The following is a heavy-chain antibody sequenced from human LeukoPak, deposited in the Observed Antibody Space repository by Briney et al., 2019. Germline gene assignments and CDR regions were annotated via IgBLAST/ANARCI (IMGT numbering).Heavy chain of an antibody. CDR3: ARGGFYCGGDCYVDY. CDR1: GGSFSPYY. V-gene: IGHV4-34*01. J-gene: IGHJ4*02. Sequence: PPETLSLTCAVYGGSFSPYYCSWIRQPPGKGLEWIGEINPSGSTNYNPYHKSGVAISVDTSKNQFSLRVRSVTAADTAVYYCARGGFYCGGDCYVDYWGQGTLVTVSS. CDR2: INPSGST. D-gene: IGHD2-21*02.